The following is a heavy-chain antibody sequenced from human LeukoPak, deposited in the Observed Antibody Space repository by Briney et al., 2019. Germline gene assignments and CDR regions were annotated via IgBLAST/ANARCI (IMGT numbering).Heavy chain of an antibody. CDR1: GGSISNYY. J-gene: IGHJ4*02. CDR2: IHYSGTT. Sequence: SETLSLTCTVSGGSISNYYWSWIRQPPGQGLECIGYIHYSGTTNYNPSLNSRVSISVDMSTNQFSLKLTSVTAADTAVYYCARHSRTYYDFDYWGQGTLVTVSS. D-gene: IGHD1-26*01. V-gene: IGHV4-59*08. CDR3: ARHSRTYYDFDY.